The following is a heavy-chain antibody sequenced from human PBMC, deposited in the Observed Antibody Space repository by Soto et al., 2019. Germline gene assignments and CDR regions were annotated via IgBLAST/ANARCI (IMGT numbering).Heavy chain of an antibody. D-gene: IGHD4-17*01. Sequence: GGSLRLSCAASGFTFSDYYMSWIRQAPGKGLEWVSYISSSSSYTNYADSVKGRFTISRDNAKNSLYLQMNSLRAEDTAVYYCARDTPDYGDFPPYNWFDPWGQGTLVTVSS. CDR2: ISSSSSYT. J-gene: IGHJ5*02. CDR3: ARDTPDYGDFPPYNWFDP. CDR1: GFTFSDYY. V-gene: IGHV3-11*06.